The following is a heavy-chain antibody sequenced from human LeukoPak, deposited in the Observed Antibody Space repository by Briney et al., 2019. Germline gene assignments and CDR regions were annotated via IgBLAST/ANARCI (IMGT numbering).Heavy chain of an antibody. CDR2: ISSSSSYI. D-gene: IGHD3-10*01. V-gene: IGHV3-21*01. Sequence: GGSLRLSCAASGFTFSSYSMNWVRQAPGKGLEWVSSISSSSSYIYYTDSVKGRFTISRDNAKNSLYLQMNSLRAEDTAVYYCARYYGSGSYYTDYWGQGTLVTVSS. J-gene: IGHJ4*02. CDR3: ARYYGSGSYYTDY. CDR1: GFTFSSYS.